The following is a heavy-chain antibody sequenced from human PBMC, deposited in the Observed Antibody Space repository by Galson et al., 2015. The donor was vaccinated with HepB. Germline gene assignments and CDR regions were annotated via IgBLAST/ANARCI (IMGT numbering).Heavy chain of an antibody. J-gene: IGHJ3*02. CDR2: MNPNSGNT. D-gene: IGHD1-26*01. V-gene: IGHV1-8*01. CDR1: GYTFTRYD. CDR3: SARGGSYGGAFDI. Sequence: SVKVSCKASGYTFTRYDINWVRQATGQGLEWMGWMNPNSGNTGYAQKFQGRVTMTRNTSISTAYMELSSLRSEDTAVYYCSARGGSYGGAFDIWGQGTMVTVSS.